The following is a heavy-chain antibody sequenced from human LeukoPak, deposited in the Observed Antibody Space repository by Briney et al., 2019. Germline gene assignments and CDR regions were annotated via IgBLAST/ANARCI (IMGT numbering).Heavy chain of an antibody. CDR3: VKSGDGTYYGKYYFDY. CDR1: GFTFSSYA. V-gene: IGHV3-23*01. CDR2: ISGSGGST. Sequence: PGGSLRLPCAASGFTFSSYAMSWVRQAPGKGLEWVSAISGSGGSTYYADSVKGRFTISRDNSKNTLYLQMNSLRAEDTAVYYCVKSGDGTYYGKYYFDYWGQGTLVTVSS. D-gene: IGHD1-26*01. J-gene: IGHJ4*02.